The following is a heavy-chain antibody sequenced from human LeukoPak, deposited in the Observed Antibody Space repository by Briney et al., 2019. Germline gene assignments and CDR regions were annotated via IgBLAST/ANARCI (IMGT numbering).Heavy chain of an antibody. Sequence: GGSLRLSCAASGFTFSNYAMNWVRQAPGKGLEWVSYISSSSSTIYYADSVKGRFTISRDNAKNSLYLQMNSLRAEDTAVYYCARGDSSSGYWGQGTLVTVSS. CDR1: GFTFSNYA. CDR2: ISSSSSTI. J-gene: IGHJ4*02. V-gene: IGHV3-48*04. CDR3: ARGDSSSGY. D-gene: IGHD6-6*01.